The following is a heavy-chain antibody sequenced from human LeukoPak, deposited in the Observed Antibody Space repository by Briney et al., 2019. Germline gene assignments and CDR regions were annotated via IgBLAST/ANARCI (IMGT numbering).Heavy chain of an antibody. CDR1: GGSISSYY. CDR2: FYYSGST. J-gene: IGHJ1*01. V-gene: IGHV4-59*08. Sequence: PSETLSLTCTVSGGSISSYYWSWIRQPPGKGLEWIGFFYYSGSTNYNPSLKSRVTISVDTSKNQFSLKLSSVTAADTAVYYCASNDVVTAAAAAEYFQHWGQGTLVTVSS. D-gene: IGHD2-21*02. CDR3: ASNDVVTAAAAAEYFQH.